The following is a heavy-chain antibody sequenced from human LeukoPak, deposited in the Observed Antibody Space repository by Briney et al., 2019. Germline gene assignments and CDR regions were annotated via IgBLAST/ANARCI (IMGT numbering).Heavy chain of an antibody. J-gene: IGHJ6*02. Sequence: GASVKVSCKASGYTFTSYGISWVRQAPRQGLEWMGWISAYNGNTNYAQKLQGRVTMTTDTSTSTAYMELRSLRSDDTAVYYCATAPPGIAAAYYYYGMDVWGQGTTVTVSS. V-gene: IGHV1-18*01. CDR2: ISAYNGNT. CDR3: ATAPPGIAAAYYYYGMDV. D-gene: IGHD6-13*01. CDR1: GYTFTSYG.